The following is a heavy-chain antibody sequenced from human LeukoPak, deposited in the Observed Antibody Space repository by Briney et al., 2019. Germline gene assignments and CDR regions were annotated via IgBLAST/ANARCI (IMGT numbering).Heavy chain of an antibody. Sequence: GGSLRLSCAASGFTFSDYYMSWIRQAPGKGLEWVSYISSSGSTIYYADSVKGRFTISRDNSKNTLYLQMNSLRAEDTAVYYCARVTWGLSMVAAFDIWGQGTMVTVSS. D-gene: IGHD1-26*01. J-gene: IGHJ3*02. CDR3: ARVTWGLSMVAAFDI. V-gene: IGHV3-11*04. CDR2: ISSSGSTI. CDR1: GFTFSDYY.